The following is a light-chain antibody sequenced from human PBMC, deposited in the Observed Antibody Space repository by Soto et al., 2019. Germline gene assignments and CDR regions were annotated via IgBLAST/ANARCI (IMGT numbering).Light chain of an antibody. V-gene: IGKV1-5*03. CDR2: KTS. Sequence: DIHMTQSPSTLSASVGDRVTITCRARQSISSWLAWYQQKPGKAPKLLIYKTSSLETGVPSRFSGSGSGTEFTLTISSLQPDDFATYYCQHYKDYSWTFGQGTKVEVK. CDR3: QHYKDYSWT. CDR1: QSISSW. J-gene: IGKJ1*01.